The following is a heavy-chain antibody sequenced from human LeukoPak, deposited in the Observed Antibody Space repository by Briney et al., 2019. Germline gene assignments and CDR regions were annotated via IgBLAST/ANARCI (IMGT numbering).Heavy chain of an antibody. CDR2: ISTSGSSI. V-gene: IGHV3-21*06. J-gene: IGHJ4*02. CDR3: ARRAPSHDFDY. CDR1: GFTFSSYS. Sequence: GGSLRLSCAASGFTFSSYSMNWVRQAPGKGLEWVSAISTSGSSIYYADSVKGRFTISRDNAKNSLYLLMNSLRAEDTAVYYCARRAPSHDFDYWAREPWSPSPQ.